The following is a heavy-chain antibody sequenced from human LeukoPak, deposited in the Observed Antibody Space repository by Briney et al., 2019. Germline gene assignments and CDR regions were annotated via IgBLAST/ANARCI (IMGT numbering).Heavy chain of an antibody. V-gene: IGHV3-30*04. J-gene: IGHJ4*02. CDR3: ARERFGELF. Sequence: GGSLRLSCAASGFTFSSYAMHWVRQAPGKGLEWVAVISYDGSNKYYADSVKGRFTISRDNAKNSLYLQMNSLRAEDTAVYYCARERFGELFWGQGTLVTVSS. CDR2: ISYDGSNK. D-gene: IGHD3-10*01. CDR1: GFTFSSYA.